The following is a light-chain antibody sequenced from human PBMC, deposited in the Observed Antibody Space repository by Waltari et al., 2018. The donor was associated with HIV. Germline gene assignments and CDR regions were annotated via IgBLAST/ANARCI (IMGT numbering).Light chain of an antibody. Sequence: QSVLTQPPSASGAPGQRVTISCSGSFSTIGSNTVNWYQQLPATAPSRLIDGSSQRPSGGPDRFSGSRSDTSASLDISGLHAEDEGDYYCAVWDDSLSEYVFATGTKVFVL. J-gene: IGLJ1*01. CDR1: FSTIGSNT. V-gene: IGLV1-44*01. CDR3: AVWDDSLSEYV. CDR2: GSS.